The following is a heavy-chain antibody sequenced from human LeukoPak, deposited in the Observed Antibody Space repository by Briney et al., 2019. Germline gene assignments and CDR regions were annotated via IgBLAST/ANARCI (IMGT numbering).Heavy chain of an antibody. CDR3: ARVGFGELDAFDI. CDR1: GGSISSYY. D-gene: IGHD3-10*01. Sequence: SETLSLTCTVSGGSISSYYWSWIRQPPGKGLEWIGYIYYSGSTNYNPSLKSRVTISVDTSKNQFSLKLSSVTAADTAMYYCARVGFGELDAFDIWGQGTMVTVSS. CDR2: IYYSGST. J-gene: IGHJ3*02. V-gene: IGHV4-59*01.